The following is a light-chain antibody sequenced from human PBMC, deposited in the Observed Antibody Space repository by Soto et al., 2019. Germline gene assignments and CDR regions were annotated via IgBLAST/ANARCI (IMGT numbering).Light chain of an antibody. CDR3: QQRSNWPIT. CDR1: QSVSSY. CDR2: DAS. J-gene: IGKJ5*01. Sequence: EVVLTPSPVTLSLSPGERATLSCRASQSVSSYLAWYQQKPDQAPRLLIYDASNRATGIPARFSGSGSGTDFTLTISSLEPEDFAVYYCQQRSNWPITFGQGTRLEIK. V-gene: IGKV3-11*01.